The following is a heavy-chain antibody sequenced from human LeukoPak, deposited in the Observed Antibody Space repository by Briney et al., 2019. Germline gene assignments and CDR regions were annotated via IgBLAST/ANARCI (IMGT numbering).Heavy chain of an antibody. CDR1: GGSISSGGYY. V-gene: IGHV4-31*03. CDR3: ARDLHYGSGSYEYFQH. Sequence: SQTLSLTCTVSGGSISSGGYYWSWIRQHPGKGLEWIGYIYYSGSTYYNPSLKSRVTISVDRSKNQFSLKLSSVTAADTAVYYCARDLHYGSGSYEYFQHWGQGTLVTVSS. CDR2: IYYSGST. J-gene: IGHJ1*01. D-gene: IGHD3-10*01.